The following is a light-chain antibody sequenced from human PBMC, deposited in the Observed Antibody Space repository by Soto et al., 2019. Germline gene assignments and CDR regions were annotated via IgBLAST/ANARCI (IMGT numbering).Light chain of an antibody. Sequence: QSVLTQPPSVSAAPRQKVTISCSGSSSNIGNYYVSWYQQFPGTAPKLLIYEVYKRPSGVPDRFSGFKSGNTASLIVSGLQPEDEADYYCSSYAGINIFVVFGGGTKLTVL. V-gene: IGLV1-51*01. CDR2: EVY. CDR3: SSYAGINIFVV. CDR1: SSNIGNYY. J-gene: IGLJ2*01.